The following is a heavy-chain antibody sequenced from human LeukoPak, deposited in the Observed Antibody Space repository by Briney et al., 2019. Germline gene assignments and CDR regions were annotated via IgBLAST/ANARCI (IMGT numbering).Heavy chain of an antibody. CDR1: GYTFTSYG. CDR3: ARADSSGYYNDY. D-gene: IGHD3-22*01. J-gene: IGHJ4*02. Sequence: ASVKVSCKASGYTFTSYGISWVRQAPGQGLEWMGWISAYNGNTNYAQKFQGRVTMTRDTSISTAYMELSRLRSDDTAVYYCARADSSGYYNDYWGQGTLVTVSS. CDR2: ISAYNGNT. V-gene: IGHV1-18*01.